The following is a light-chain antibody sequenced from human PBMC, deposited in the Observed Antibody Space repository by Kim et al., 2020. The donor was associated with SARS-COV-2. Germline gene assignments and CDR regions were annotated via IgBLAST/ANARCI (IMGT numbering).Light chain of an antibody. CDR2: EDN. Sequence: GKTVTISCTRSSGSIASNYVQWYQQRPGSSPTTVIYEDNQRPSGVPDRFSGSIDSSSNSASLTSSGLKTEDEADYYCQSYDSSSGVFGGGTQLTVL. CDR1: SGSIASNY. J-gene: IGLJ3*02. CDR3: QSYDSSSGV. V-gene: IGLV6-57*01.